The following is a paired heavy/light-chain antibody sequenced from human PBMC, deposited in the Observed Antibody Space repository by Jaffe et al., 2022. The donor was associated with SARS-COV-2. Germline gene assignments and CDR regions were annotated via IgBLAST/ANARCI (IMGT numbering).Light chain of an antibody. CDR3: QQLNSYFPLT. Sequence: DIQLTQSPSFLSASVGDRVTITCRASQGISSYLAWYQQKPGKAPKLLIYAASTLQSGVPSRFSGSGSGTEFTLTISSLQPEDFATYYCQQLNSYFPLTFGGGTKVEIK. CDR2: AAS. J-gene: IGKJ4*01. V-gene: IGKV1-9*01. CDR1: QGISSY.
Heavy chain of an antibody. CDR1: GGSISSYY. J-gene: IGHJ6*02. D-gene: IGHD6-13*01. Sequence: QVQLQESGPGLVKPSETLSLTCTVSGGSISSYYWSWIRQPPGKGLEWIGYIYYSGSTNYNPSLKSRVTISVDTSKNQFSLKLSSVTAADTAVYYCARDPGIAAAGLTYYYYYGMDVWGQGTTVTVSS. V-gene: IGHV4-59*01. CDR2: IYYSGST. CDR3: ARDPGIAAAGLTYYYYYGMDV.